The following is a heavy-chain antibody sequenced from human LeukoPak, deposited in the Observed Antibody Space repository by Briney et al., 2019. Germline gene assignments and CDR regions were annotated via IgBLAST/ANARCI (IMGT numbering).Heavy chain of an antibody. CDR1: GFTVSSNY. CDR3: ATRTTNYYDSSGYYGLDY. V-gene: IGHV3-66*04. J-gene: IGHJ4*02. Sequence: PGGSLLLSCAASGFTVSSNYMSWVRPAPGKGLEWVSVIYSGGSTYYADSVKGRFTISRDNAKNTLYLQMNSLRAEDTAVYYCATRTTNYYDSSGYYGLDYWGQGTLVTVSS. D-gene: IGHD3-22*01. CDR2: IYSGGST.